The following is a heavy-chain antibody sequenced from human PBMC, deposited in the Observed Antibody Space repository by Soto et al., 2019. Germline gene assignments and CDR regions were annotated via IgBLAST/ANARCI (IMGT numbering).Heavy chain of an antibody. V-gene: IGHV4-34*01. CDR3: ARGRYCSGGSCYSDYYYYYGMDV. CDR1: GGSFSGYY. Sequence: SETLSLTCAVYGGSFSGYYWSWIRQPPGKGLEWIGEINHSGSTNYNPSLKGRVTISVDTSRNQFSLKLSSVTAADTAVYYCARGRYCSGGSCYSDYYYYYGMDVWGQGTTVTVSS. CDR2: INHSGST. D-gene: IGHD2-15*01. J-gene: IGHJ6*02.